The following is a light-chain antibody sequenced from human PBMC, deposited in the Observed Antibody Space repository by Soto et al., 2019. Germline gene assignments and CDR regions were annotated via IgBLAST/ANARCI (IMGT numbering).Light chain of an antibody. CDR1: QSVSSN. CDR3: QQYNNWAPWT. CDR2: GAS. V-gene: IGKV3-15*01. Sequence: EIVMTQSPATLSVSPGERATLSCRASQSVSSNLAWYQHKPGQAPRLLIYGASTRSTGIPARFSGSGSGTEFTLTISSLQYEDVAVCYCQQYNNWAPWTFGQGTKVEIK. J-gene: IGKJ1*01.